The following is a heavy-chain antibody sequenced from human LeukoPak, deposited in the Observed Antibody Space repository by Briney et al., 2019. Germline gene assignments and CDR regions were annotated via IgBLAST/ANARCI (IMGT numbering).Heavy chain of an antibody. CDR3: ARDPFYYGSGSYYNRYYYGMDV. Sequence: SETLSLTCTVSGGSISSGVYYWSWIRQHPGKGLEWIGYIYYSGSTYYNPSLKSRVTISVDTSKNQFSLKLSSVTAADTAVYYCARDPFYYGSGSYYNRYYYGMDVWGQGTTVTVSS. CDR2: IYYSGST. J-gene: IGHJ6*02. D-gene: IGHD3-10*01. CDR1: GGSISSGVYY. V-gene: IGHV4-31*03.